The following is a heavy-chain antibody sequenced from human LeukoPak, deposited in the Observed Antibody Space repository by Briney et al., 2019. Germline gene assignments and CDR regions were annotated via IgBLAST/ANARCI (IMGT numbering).Heavy chain of an antibody. J-gene: IGHJ4*02. V-gene: IGHV3-21*01. CDR2: ISSSSTYI. CDR3: ARGLYNWNY. CDR1: GFTFSSSS. D-gene: IGHD1-20*01. Sequence: GGSLRLSCAASGFTFSSSSMNGVRQAQGRGLGWVSAISSSSTYIYYAASVKGRFTISRDNAKNSLYLQMNSLRAEDTAVYYCARGLYNWNYFGEGTLVTVSS.